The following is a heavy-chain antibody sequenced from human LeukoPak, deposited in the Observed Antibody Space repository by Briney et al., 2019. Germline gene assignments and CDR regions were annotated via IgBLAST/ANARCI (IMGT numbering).Heavy chain of an antibody. CDR2: ISWNSGSI. Sequence: PGGSLRLSCAASGFTFDDYAMHWVRQAPGKGLEWVSGISWNSGSIGYADSVKGRFTISRDNAKNSLYLQMTSLRAEDTAVYYCATSPTFDPWGQGTLVTVSS. J-gene: IGHJ5*02. CDR3: ATSPTFDP. V-gene: IGHV3-9*01. CDR1: GFTFDDYA.